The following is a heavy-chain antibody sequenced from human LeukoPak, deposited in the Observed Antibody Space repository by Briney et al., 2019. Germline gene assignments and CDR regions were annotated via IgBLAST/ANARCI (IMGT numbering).Heavy chain of an antibody. V-gene: IGHV1-18*01. Sequence: ASVKVSCKASGYTFTSYGISWVRQAPGQGLEWMGWITADKGNTNYAQNFQGRVTMTTDTSTSTVYMELRSLRSDDTAVYYCARLSGSGSFYDYWGQGTLVTVSS. D-gene: IGHD3-10*01. CDR1: GYTFTSYG. J-gene: IGHJ4*02. CDR2: ITADKGNT. CDR3: ARLSGSGSFYDY.